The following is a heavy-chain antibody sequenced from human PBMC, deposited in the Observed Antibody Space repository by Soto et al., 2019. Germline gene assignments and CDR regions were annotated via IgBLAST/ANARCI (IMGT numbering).Heavy chain of an antibody. V-gene: IGHV3-30-3*01. CDR3: ARDQGVLLWFGESLTDAFDI. CDR1: GFTFSSYA. CDR2: ISYDGSNK. J-gene: IGHJ3*02. D-gene: IGHD3-10*01. Sequence: GGSLRLSCAASGFTFSSYAMHWVRQAPGKGLEWVAVISYDGSNKYYADSVKGRFTISRDNSKNTLYLQMNSLRAEDTAVYYCARDQGVLLWFGESLTDAFDIWGQGTMVTVSS.